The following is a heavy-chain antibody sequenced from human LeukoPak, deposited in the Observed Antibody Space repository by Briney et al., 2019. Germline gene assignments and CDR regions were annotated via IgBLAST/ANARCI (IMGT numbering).Heavy chain of an antibody. V-gene: IGHV3-74*01. CDR1: GFTFSSSG. CDR3: ATANSGPDI. J-gene: IGHJ3*02. CDR2: ISADGSFT. Sequence: GGSLRLSCAASGFTFSSSGMSWVRQAPRKGLVWVTRISADGSFTLYADSVKGRFTISRDNAKNTLYLQMNSLRAEDTAVYYCATANSGPDIWGQGTTVTVSS. D-gene: IGHD1-1*01.